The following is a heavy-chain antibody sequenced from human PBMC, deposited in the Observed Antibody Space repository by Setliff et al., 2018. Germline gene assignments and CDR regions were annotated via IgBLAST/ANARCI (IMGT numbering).Heavy chain of an antibody. Sequence: SETLSLTCAVYGGSFSGYYWSWIRQPPGKRLEWIGEIIHSGSTNYNPSLKSRVTISMDTSKNQFSLKVSSVTAADTAVYYCARRERLVYYFDYWGQGTLVTVSS. CDR2: IIHSGST. J-gene: IGHJ4*02. CDR3: ARRERLVYYFDY. CDR1: GGSFSGYY. V-gene: IGHV4-34*12. D-gene: IGHD6-19*01.